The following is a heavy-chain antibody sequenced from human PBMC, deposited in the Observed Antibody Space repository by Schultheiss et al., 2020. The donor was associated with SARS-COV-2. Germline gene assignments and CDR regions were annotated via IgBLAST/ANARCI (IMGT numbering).Heavy chain of an antibody. D-gene: IGHD6-13*01. Sequence: SETLSLTCTVSGGSISSSSYYWSWIRQPPGKGLEWIGYIYYSGSTNYNPSLKSRVTISVDTSKNQFSLKLSSVTAADTAVYYCARHSSSWYNWFDPWGQGTLVTVSS. J-gene: IGHJ5*02. V-gene: IGHV4-61*05. CDR3: ARHSSSWYNWFDP. CDR2: IYYSGST. CDR1: GGSISSSSYY.